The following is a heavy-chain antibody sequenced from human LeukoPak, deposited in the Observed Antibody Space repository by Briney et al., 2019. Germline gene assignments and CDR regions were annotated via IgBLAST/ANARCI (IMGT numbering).Heavy chain of an antibody. V-gene: IGHV4-59*01. CDR1: GGSISSYY. Sequence: PSETLSLTCTVSGGSISSYYWCWIRQPPGKGLEWIGYIYYSGSTNYNPSLKSRVTISVDTSKNQFSLKLSSVTAADTAVYYCASGAYYDILTGYQTDYWGQGTLVTVSS. CDR2: IYYSGST. CDR3: ASGAYYDILTGYQTDY. D-gene: IGHD3-9*01. J-gene: IGHJ4*02.